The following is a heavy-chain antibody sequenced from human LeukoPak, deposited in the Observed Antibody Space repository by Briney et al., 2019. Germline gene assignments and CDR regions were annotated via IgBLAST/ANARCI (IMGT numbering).Heavy chain of an antibody. CDR1: GFTFDDYA. CDR3: AGYCSSTSCYIGVDY. J-gene: IGHJ4*02. D-gene: IGHD2-2*02. Sequence: PGGSLRLSCAASGFTFDDYAMHWVRQAPGKGLEWVSGISWNSGSIGYADSVKGRFTISRDNAKNSLYLQMNRLRGEDTALYYCAGYCSSTSCYIGVDYWGQGTLVTVSS. CDR2: ISWNSGSI. V-gene: IGHV3-9*01.